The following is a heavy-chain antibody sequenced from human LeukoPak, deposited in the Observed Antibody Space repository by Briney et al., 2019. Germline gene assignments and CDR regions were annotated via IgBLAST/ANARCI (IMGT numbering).Heavy chain of an antibody. V-gene: IGHV1-2*02. Sequence: ASVKVSCKASGYTFTGYYMHWVRQAPGQGLEWMGWINPNSGGTNYAQKFQGRVTMTRDTSISTAYMELSRLRSDDTAVYYCARPYDSSVYYYFDYWGQGTLVTVSS. J-gene: IGHJ4*02. D-gene: IGHD3-22*01. CDR1: GYTFTGYY. CDR3: ARPYDSSVYYYFDY. CDR2: INPNSGGT.